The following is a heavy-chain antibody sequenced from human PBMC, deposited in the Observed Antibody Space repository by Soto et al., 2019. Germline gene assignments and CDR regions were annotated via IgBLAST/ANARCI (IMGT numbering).Heavy chain of an antibody. CDR2: INHSGST. CDR3: ATRGVMAPMDV. V-gene: IGHV4-34*01. Sequence: PSETLSLTCAVYGGSFSGYYWSWIRQPPGKGLEWIGEINHSGSTNRNPSLKSRVTISVDTSKNQFSLKLSSVTAADTAVYYCATRGVMAPMDVWGKGTTVTVSS. J-gene: IGHJ6*03. D-gene: IGHD3-10*01. CDR1: GGSFSGYY.